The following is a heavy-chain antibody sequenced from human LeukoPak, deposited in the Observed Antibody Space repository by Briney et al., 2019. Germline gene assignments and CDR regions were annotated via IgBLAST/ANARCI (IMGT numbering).Heavy chain of an antibody. CDR2: ISSSSITT. CDR3: ARDLTSVPTR. V-gene: IGHV3-48*02. CDR1: GFTFSSFR. Sequence: GGSLRLSCAASGFTFSSFRMNWVRQAPGKGLEWVSYISSSSITTHCADSVKGRFTISRDNAKNSLYLQMNSLRDEDTAVYYCARDLTSVPTRWGQGTLVTVSS. D-gene: IGHD4-17*01. J-gene: IGHJ4*02.